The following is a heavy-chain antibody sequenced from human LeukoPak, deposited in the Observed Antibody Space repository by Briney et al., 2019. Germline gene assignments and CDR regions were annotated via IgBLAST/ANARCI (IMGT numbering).Heavy chain of an antibody. D-gene: IGHD5-18*01. CDR3: TVRTIGYSYGYGFDY. CDR1: GFTFSNAW. V-gene: IGHV3-15*01. Sequence: GGSLRLSCAASGFTFSNAWMSWVRQAPGKGLEWVGRIKSKTDGGTTDYAAPVKGRSTISRDDSKNTLYLQMNSLKTEDTAVYYCTVRTIGYSYGYGFDYWGQGTLVTVSS. CDR2: IKSKTDGGTT. J-gene: IGHJ4*02.